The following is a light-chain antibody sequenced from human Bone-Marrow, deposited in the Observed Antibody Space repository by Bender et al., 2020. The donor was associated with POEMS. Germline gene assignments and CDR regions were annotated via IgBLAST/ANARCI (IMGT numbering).Light chain of an antibody. V-gene: IGLV2-14*02. Sequence: QSALTQPASVSGSPGQSITISCTGTSSDVGAYNLVSWYQQYPGKAPKVMIYEGSKRPSGVPDRFSGSKSGTSASLAITGLQAEDEGDYYCQSYDNSLGGWVFGGGTKLTVL. J-gene: IGLJ3*02. CDR1: SSDVGAYNL. CDR3: QSYDNSLGGWV. CDR2: EGS.